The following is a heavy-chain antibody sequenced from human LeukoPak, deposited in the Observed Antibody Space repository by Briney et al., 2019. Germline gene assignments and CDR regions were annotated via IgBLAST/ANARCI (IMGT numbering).Heavy chain of an antibody. Sequence: ASVKVSCKASGYTFTSYDINWVRQATGQGLEWMGWMNPNSGNTGNAQKFQGRVTMTRNTSISTAYMELSSLRSEDTAVYYCARGVDYYNWFDPWGQGTLVTVSS. J-gene: IGHJ5*02. CDR3: ARGVDYYNWFDP. V-gene: IGHV1-8*01. CDR2: MNPNSGNT. D-gene: IGHD5-12*01. CDR1: GYTFTSYD.